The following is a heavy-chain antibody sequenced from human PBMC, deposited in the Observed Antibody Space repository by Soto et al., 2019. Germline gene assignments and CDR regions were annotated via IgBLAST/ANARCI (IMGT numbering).Heavy chain of an antibody. J-gene: IGHJ6*02. CDR1: GYTFTSYG. V-gene: IGHV1-18*04. CDR3: ARGYCSGGICFSIRYWYYYYGIDV. D-gene: IGHD2-15*01. CDR2: ISAYNGNT. Sequence: GASEKVPCKASGYTFTSYGISWVRQAPGQGXEWMGWISAYNGNTNYAQKLQGRVTMTTDTSTSTAYMELRSLRSDDPAVYHCARGYCSGGICFSIRYWYYYYGIDVWGQGTTVTVSS.